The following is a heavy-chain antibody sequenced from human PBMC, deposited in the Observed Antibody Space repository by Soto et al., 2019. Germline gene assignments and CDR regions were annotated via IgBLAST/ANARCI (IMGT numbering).Heavy chain of an antibody. Sequence: SETLSLTCTVSGGSVSSGSYYWSWIRQPPGKGLEWIGYIYYSGSTNYNPSLKSRVTISVDTSKNQFSLKLSSVTAADTAVYYCAAASGSGLHYYGMDVWGHGTTVTVSS. CDR2: IYYSGST. CDR1: GGSVSSGSYY. D-gene: IGHD6-19*01. V-gene: IGHV4-61*01. J-gene: IGHJ6*02. CDR3: AAASGSGLHYYGMDV.